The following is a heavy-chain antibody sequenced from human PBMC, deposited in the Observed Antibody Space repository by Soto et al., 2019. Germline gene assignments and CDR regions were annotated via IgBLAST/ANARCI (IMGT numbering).Heavy chain of an antibody. CDR2: ISDDGSNK. D-gene: IGHD3-3*01. J-gene: IGHJ4*02. CDR1: GFTFSSYG. V-gene: IGHV3-30*18. CDR3: AKEERFLEWSPFDY. Sequence: QVQLVESGGGVVQPGRSLRLSCAASGFTFSSYGMHWVRQAPGKGLEWVAVISDDGSNKYYADSVKGRFTISRDNSKNTLYLQMNSLRAEDTAVYYCAKEERFLEWSPFDYWGQGTLVTVSS.